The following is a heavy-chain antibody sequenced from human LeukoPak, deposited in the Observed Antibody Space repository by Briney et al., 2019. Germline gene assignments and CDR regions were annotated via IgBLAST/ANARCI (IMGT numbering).Heavy chain of an antibody. J-gene: IGHJ3*02. V-gene: IGHV4-39*07. D-gene: IGHD3-22*01. CDR3: ARDGYYYDSSGYGFDI. CDR2: IYYSGST. Sequence: SETLSLTCTVSGGSISSSSYYWGWIRQPPGKGLEWIGSIYYSGSTYYNPSLKSRVTISVDRSKNQFSLKLSSVTAADTAVYYCARDGYYYDSSGYGFDIWGQGTMVTVSS. CDR1: GGSISSSSYY.